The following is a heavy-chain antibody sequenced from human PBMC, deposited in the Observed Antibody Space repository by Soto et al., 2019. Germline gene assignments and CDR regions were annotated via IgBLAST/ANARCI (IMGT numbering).Heavy chain of an antibody. CDR1: VFTVSSYA. J-gene: IGHJ4*02. CDR3: AKSIAAADDY. Sequence: GSLRLSCAASVFTVSSYAMSWVRQAPGKGLEWVSAISGSGGSTYYADSVKGRFTISRDNSKNTLYLQMNSLRAEDTAVYYCAKSIAAADDYWGQGTLVTVSS. V-gene: IGHV3-23*01. CDR2: ISGSGGST. D-gene: IGHD6-13*01.